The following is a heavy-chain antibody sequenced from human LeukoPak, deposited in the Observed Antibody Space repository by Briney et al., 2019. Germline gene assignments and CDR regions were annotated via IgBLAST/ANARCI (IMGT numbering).Heavy chain of an antibody. D-gene: IGHD2-2*01. CDR2: VYTSGSP. Sequence: SETLSLTCTVSGGSISSGSYYWSWIRQSAGKGLEWIGRVYTSGSPNYNPSLKSRVTLSVDTSKNQFSLKLSSVTAADTAVYYCARGGDCSSTSCYSVVHYYYYMDVWGKGTTVTVSS. V-gene: IGHV4-61*02. J-gene: IGHJ6*03. CDR1: GGSISSGSYY. CDR3: ARGGDCSSTSCYSVVHYYYYMDV.